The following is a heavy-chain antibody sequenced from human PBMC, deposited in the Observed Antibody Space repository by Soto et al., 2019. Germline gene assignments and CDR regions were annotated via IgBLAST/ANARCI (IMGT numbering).Heavy chain of an antibody. J-gene: IGHJ4*02. D-gene: IGHD3-3*01. CDR3: AKVDYDFWSGYQTFDY. CDR2: ISGSGGST. V-gene: IGHV3-23*01. Sequence: GGSLRLSCAASGFTFSSYAMSWVRQAPGKGLEWVSAISGSGGSTNYADSVKGRVTISRDNSKNTLYLQMNSLRAEDTAVYYCAKVDYDFWSGYQTFDYWGQGIRVTVSS. CDR1: GFTFSSYA.